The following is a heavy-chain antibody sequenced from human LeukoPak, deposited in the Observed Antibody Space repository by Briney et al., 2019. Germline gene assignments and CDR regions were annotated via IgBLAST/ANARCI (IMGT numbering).Heavy chain of an antibody. CDR2: ISGSGGST. CDR1: GFTFSSYA. V-gene: IGHV3-23*01. CDR3: AKEESIVGASDYFDY. Sequence: GGSLRLSRAASGFTFSSYAMSWVRQAPGKGLEWVSAISGSGGSTYYADSVKGRFTISRDNSKNTLYLQMNSLRAEDTAVYYCAKEESIVGASDYFDYWGQGTLVTVSS. J-gene: IGHJ4*02. D-gene: IGHD1-26*01.